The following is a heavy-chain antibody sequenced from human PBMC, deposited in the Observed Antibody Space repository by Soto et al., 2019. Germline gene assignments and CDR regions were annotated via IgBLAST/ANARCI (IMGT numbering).Heavy chain of an antibody. CDR2: INHSGST. D-gene: IGHD3-10*02. J-gene: IGHJ6*03. CDR1: GGSFSGYY. V-gene: IGHV4-34*01. CDR3: ARVGYLRAYSYYYMDV. Sequence: SETLSLTCAVYGGSFSGYYWSWIRQPPGKGLEWIGEINHSGSTNYNPSLKSRVTISVDTSKNQFSLKLSSVTAADTAVYYCARVGYLRAYSYYYMDVWGKGTTVTVSS.